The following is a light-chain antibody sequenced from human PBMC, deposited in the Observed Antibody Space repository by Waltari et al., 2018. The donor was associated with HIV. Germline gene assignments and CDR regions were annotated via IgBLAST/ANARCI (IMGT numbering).Light chain of an antibody. Sequence: QSALTQPPSASGSPGQSVTISCTGTSSDVGGYNYVSWYQQHPGKAPKLMIYEVSKRPSGVPDRFSGSKSGHTSSLTVSGLQAEDEADYYCSSYAGSNNFVFGGGTKLTVL. CDR1: SSDVGGYNY. CDR3: SSYAGSNNFV. J-gene: IGLJ2*01. CDR2: EVS. V-gene: IGLV2-8*01.